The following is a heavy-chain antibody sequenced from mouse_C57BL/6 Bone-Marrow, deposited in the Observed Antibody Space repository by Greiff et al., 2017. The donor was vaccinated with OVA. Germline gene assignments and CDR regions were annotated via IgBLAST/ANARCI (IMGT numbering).Heavy chain of an antibody. CDR2: ISNLAYSI. J-gene: IGHJ2*01. CDR1: GFTFSDYG. Sequence: EVQGVESGGGLVQPGGSLKLSCAASGFTFSDYGMAWVRQAPRKGPEWVAFISNLAYSIYYADTVTGRFTISRENAKNTLYLEMSSLRSEDTAMYYCARHGGYYPFDYWGQGTTLTVSS. CDR3: ARHGGYYPFDY. D-gene: IGHD2-3*01. V-gene: IGHV5-15*01.